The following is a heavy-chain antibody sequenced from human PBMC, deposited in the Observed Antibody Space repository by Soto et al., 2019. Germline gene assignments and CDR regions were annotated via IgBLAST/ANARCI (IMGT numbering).Heavy chain of an antibody. CDR1: GGTFSSYA. J-gene: IGHJ4*02. V-gene: IGHV1-69*13. CDR3: DSSGYYNFQVPQYYFDY. CDR2: IIPIFGTA. D-gene: IGHD3-22*01. Sequence: SVKVSCKASGGTFSSYAISWVRQAPGQGLEWMGGIIPIFGTANYAQKFQGRVTITADESTSTAYMELSSLRSEDTAVYYYDSSGYYNFQVPQYYFDYWGQGTLVTVSS.